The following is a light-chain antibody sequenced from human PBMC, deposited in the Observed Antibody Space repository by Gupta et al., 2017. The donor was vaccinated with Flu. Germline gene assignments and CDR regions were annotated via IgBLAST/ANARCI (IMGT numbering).Light chain of an antibody. J-gene: IGLJ3*02. CDR3: AAWDDSLNGYV. CDR1: GSNIGTNS. V-gene: IGLV1-44*01. Sequence: HSVLTQPPSASGTPGQRVTISCSGSGSNIGTNSVHWYQQRPGTAPKLLIYTNDQRPSGVPDRFSGSRSGTSGSLAIGGLQAEDEADYYCAAWDDSLNGYVFGGGTKLTVL. CDR2: TND.